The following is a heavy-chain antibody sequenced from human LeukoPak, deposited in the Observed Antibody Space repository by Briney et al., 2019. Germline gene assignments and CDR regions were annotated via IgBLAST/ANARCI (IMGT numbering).Heavy chain of an antibody. CDR1: GFTFSSNN. CDR3: GRDTVGYGGAFDI. J-gene: IGHJ3*02. Sequence: GGSLRPSWVASGFTFSSNNMHWVRQPPGKGLGWVAVISYDGSNKYYADSVKGRSTISRDNSKNTLYLQVNSLRPEDTAVYYCGRDTVGYGGAFDIWGQGTMVTVSS. V-gene: IGHV3-30-3*01. CDR2: ISYDGSNK. D-gene: IGHD5-18*01.